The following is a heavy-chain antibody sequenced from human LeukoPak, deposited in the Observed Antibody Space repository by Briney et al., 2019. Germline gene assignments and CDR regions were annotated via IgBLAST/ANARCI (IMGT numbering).Heavy chain of an antibody. J-gene: IGHJ4*02. V-gene: IGHV5-10-1*01. CDR3: ARHSHYDFWSGYLDY. D-gene: IGHD3-3*01. CDR1: GYTFTSYW. Sequence: PGESLKISCKGSGYTFTSYWISWVRQMPGKGLEWMGKIDPSDSYTSYSPSFRGHVTISADKSISAAFLQWSSLKASDTAMYYCARHSHYDFWSGYLDYWGQGTLVTVSS. CDR2: IDPSDSYT.